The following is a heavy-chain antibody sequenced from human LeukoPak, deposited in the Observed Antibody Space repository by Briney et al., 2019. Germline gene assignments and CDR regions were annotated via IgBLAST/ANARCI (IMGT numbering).Heavy chain of an antibody. Sequence: SETLSLTCTVSGGSISSSSYYWGWIRQPPGKGLEWIGSIYYSGSTYYNPSLKSRVTISVDTSKNQFSLKLSSVTAADTAVYYCARPSGYSYVLDAFDIWGQGTMVTVSS. D-gene: IGHD5-18*01. CDR3: ARPSGYSYVLDAFDI. J-gene: IGHJ3*02. CDR1: GGSISSSSYY. CDR2: IYYSGST. V-gene: IGHV4-39*01.